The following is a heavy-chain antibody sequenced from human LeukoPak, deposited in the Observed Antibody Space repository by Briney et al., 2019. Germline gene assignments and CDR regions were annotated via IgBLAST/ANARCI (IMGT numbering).Heavy chain of an antibody. D-gene: IGHD3-22*01. CDR2: IYYSGST. CDR3: ARGVSGYDSSGYLNWFDP. Sequence: SETLSLTCTVSGGSISSGSYYWGWIRQPPGKGLEWIGSIYYSGSTYYNPSLKSRVTISVDTSKNQFSLKLSSVTAADTAVYYCARGVSGYDSSGYLNWFDPWGQGTLVTVSS. CDR1: GGSISSGSYY. V-gene: IGHV4-39*01. J-gene: IGHJ5*02.